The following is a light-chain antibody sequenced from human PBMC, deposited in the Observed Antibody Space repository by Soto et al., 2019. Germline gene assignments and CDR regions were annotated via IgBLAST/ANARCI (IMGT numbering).Light chain of an antibody. CDR3: QQRSNWPPT. J-gene: IGKJ5*01. CDR1: QSVSSY. CDR2: DAS. V-gene: IGKV3-11*01. Sequence: EIVLTQSPATLSLSPGERDTLSCRASQSVSSYLAWYQQKPGQAPRLLIYDASNRATGIPARFSGSGSGTDFPLTISSLEPEDFAVYYCQQRSNWPPTFGQGTRLEIK.